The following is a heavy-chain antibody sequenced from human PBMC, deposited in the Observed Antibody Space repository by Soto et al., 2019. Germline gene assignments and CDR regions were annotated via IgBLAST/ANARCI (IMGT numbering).Heavy chain of an antibody. CDR2: IKEDGSEK. D-gene: IGHD3-22*01. Sequence: EVQLVESGGGLVQPGGSLRLSCAASGFTFSDYWMSWVRQAPGKGLEWVANIKEDGSEKYYVDSVKGRFTISRDSALKSLYLQMNSLRAEDTAVYYCARKAYNYDFADCWGQGTLVTISS. V-gene: IGHV3-7*01. J-gene: IGHJ4*02. CDR1: GFTFSDYW. CDR3: ARKAYNYDFADC.